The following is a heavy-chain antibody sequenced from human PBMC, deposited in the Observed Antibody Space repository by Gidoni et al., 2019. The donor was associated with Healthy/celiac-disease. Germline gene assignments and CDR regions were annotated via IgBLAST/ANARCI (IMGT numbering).Heavy chain of an antibody. CDR2: FDPEDGET. V-gene: IGHV1-24*01. Sequence: QVQLVQSGAEVKKPGASVKVSCKVSGYTLTELSMHWVRQAPGKGLEWMGGFDPEDGETIYAQKFQGRVTMTEDTSTDTAYMELSSLRSEDTAVYYCATAGHCGGDCYSPWWAFDIWGQGTMVTVSS. CDR1: GYTLTELS. D-gene: IGHD2-21*02. J-gene: IGHJ3*02. CDR3: ATAGHCGGDCYSPWWAFDI.